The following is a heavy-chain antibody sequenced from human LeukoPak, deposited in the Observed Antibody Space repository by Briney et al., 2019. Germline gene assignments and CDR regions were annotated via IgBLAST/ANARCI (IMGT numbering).Heavy chain of an antibody. CDR3: GRDTFSPDVFDF. Sequence: GGSLRLSCAASGFTFSSYSMNWVRQAPGKGLEWVSSISTSSSYIYSADSVKGRFTISRDNAKNSLYLQMNSLRAEDTAVYYCGRDTFSPDVFDFWGQGTMVTVSS. CDR2: ISTSSSYI. J-gene: IGHJ3*01. CDR1: GFTFSSYS. V-gene: IGHV3-21*01.